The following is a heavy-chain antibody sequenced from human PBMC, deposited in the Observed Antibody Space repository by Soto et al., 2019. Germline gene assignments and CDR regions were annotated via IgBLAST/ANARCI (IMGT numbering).Heavy chain of an antibody. V-gene: IGHV3-30-3*01. CDR1: GFTFISYA. CDR2: ISFDGSTE. D-gene: IGHD3-10*01. J-gene: IGHJ6*02. CDR3: ARSRHGSGSYTHFYYGVDV. Sequence: QVQLVESGGGVVQPGRSLILSCAASGFTFISYAMHWVRQAPGKGLDGVAVISFDGSTEYYADSVKGRFTISRDNSKNPVYLQMNSLRSEDTAVYYCARSRHGSGSYTHFYYGVDVWGQGTTVTVSS.